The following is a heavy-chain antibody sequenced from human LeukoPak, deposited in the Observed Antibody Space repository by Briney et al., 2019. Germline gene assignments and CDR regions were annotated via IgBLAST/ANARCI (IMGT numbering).Heavy chain of an antibody. CDR2: ISGSGGST. CDR3: ASLVGAYDAFDI. CDR1: GFTFSSYA. D-gene: IGHD1-26*01. J-gene: IGHJ3*02. V-gene: IGHV3-23*01. Sequence: GGSLRLSCAASGFTFSSYAMSWVRQAPGKGLEWVSAISGSGGSTYYADSVKGRFTISRDNSKNTLYLQMNSLRAEDTAVYYCASLVGAYDAFDIWGQGTMVTVSS.